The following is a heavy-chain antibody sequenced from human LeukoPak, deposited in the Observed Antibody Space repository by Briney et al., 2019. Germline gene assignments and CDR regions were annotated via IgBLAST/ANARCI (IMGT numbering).Heavy chain of an antibody. D-gene: IGHD5-24*01. CDR2: ISSSSSYI. J-gene: IGHJ4*02. Sequence: PGGSLRLSCAASGFTFSSYSMNWVRQAPGKGLEWVSSISSSSSYIYYADSVKGRFTISRDNAKNSLYLQTNSLRAEDTAVYYCARGVNGYNSYWGQGTLVTVSS. V-gene: IGHV3-21*01. CDR1: GFTFSSYS. CDR3: ARGVNGYNSY.